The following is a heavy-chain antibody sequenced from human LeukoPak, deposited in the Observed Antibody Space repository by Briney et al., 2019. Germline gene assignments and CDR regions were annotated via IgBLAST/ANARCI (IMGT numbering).Heavy chain of an antibody. V-gene: IGHV3-23*01. Sequence: SGGSLRLSCAASGFTFSSYAMSWVRQAPGKGLEWVSAISGSGGSTYYADSVKGRFTISRDNSKNTLYLQMNSLRAEDTAVYYCAKDGPVEYSSSSHAFDIWGQGTMVTVSS. CDR1: GFTFSSYA. J-gene: IGHJ3*02. D-gene: IGHD6-6*01. CDR3: AKDGPVEYSSSSHAFDI. CDR2: ISGSGGST.